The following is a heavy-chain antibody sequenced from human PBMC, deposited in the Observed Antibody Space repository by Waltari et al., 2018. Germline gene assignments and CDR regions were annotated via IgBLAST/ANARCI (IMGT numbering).Heavy chain of an antibody. CDR3: ARGRKQYFILDY. J-gene: IGHJ4*02. CDR1: GGPFSGYY. V-gene: IGHV4-34*01. CDR2: VNDDGSN. Sequence: QVQLQQWDAGLLKPSETLSLTCAVYGGPFSGYYWNWIRQSPGKGLEWIGKVNDDGSNNYNPSFKSRVTISVDTSKSQFSLNLSSVTAADTGVYYCARGRKQYFILDYWGQGTLATVSS. D-gene: IGHD3-3*02.